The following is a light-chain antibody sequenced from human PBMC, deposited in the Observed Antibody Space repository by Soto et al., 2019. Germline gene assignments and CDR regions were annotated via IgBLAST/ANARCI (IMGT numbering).Light chain of an antibody. J-gene: IGLJ1*01. V-gene: IGLV3-27*01. CDR3: YSATDNNLRV. Sequence: SYELTQPSSVSVSPGQTARITCSGDILAKKYARWFQQKPGQAPVVVIYKDSERPSGIPERFSGSSSGSTVTLTISGAQVEDEADYYCYSATDNNLRVFGTGTKVTVL. CDR1: ILAKKY. CDR2: KDS.